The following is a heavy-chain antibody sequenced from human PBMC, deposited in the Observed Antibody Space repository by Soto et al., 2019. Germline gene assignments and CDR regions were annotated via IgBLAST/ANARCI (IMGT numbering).Heavy chain of an antibody. J-gene: IGHJ4*02. V-gene: IGHV3-23*01. CDR2: ISGNGADT. Sequence: GGSLKLPGAASGFPFSHYAMTWVRQAPGKGLEWVSAISGNGADTTYADSVRGRFTISRDNSKDTVFLQMNSLSDDDTAVYYCAEVGDYYDSSGYFDYWGQGTLVTVSS. D-gene: IGHD3-22*01. CDR1: GFPFSHYA. CDR3: AEVGDYYDSSGYFDY.